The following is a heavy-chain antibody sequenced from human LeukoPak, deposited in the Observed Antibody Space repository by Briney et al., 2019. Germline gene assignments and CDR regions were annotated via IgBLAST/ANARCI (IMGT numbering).Heavy chain of an antibody. Sequence: SETLSLTCTVSGGSISSSSSYWGWIRQPPGKGLEWIGTIYYSGSTYYNPSLKSRVTISVDTSKNQFSLKLSSVTAADTAVYYCARDALGGEWAFDYWGQGTLVTVSS. D-gene: IGHD3-10*01. V-gene: IGHV4-39*07. CDR3: ARDALGGEWAFDY. J-gene: IGHJ4*02. CDR1: GGSISSSSSY. CDR2: IYYSGST.